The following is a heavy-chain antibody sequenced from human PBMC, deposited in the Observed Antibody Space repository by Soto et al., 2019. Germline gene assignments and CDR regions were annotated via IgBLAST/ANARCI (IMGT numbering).Heavy chain of an antibody. CDR3: ITLKYGMDV. CDR1: GFTFSNVW. CDR2: IKSKIDGETI. Sequence: PGGSLRLSCAAFGFTFSNVWMNWVRQAPGKGLEWVGRIKSKIDGETIDYAAPVKGRFTIPRDDSKNTLYLQMNSLKIEDTAVYYCITLKYGMDVWGQGTTVTVSS. J-gene: IGHJ6*02. V-gene: IGHV3-15*07.